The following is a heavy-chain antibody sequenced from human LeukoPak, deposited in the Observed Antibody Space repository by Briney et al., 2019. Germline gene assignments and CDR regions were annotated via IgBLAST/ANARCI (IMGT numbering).Heavy chain of an antibody. CDR2: FDPEDGET. Sequence: ASVKVSCKVSGYTLTELSMHWVRQAPGEGLEWMGGFDPEDGETIYAQKFQGRVTMTEDTSTDTAYMELSSLRSEDTAVYYCATVTYGSGSYYRGETFDYWGQGTLVTVSS. J-gene: IGHJ4*02. V-gene: IGHV1-24*01. D-gene: IGHD3-10*01. CDR3: ATVTYGSGSYYRGETFDY. CDR1: GYTLTELS.